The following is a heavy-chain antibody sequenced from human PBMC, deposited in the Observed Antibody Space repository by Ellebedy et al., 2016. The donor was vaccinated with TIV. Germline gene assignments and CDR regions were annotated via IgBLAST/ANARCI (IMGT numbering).Heavy chain of an antibody. CDR2: TSGNGNTT. Sequence: GESLKISCAASGFTFTSYAITWVCPAAGKWLDWVAGTSGNGNTTYYADSVKGRFTISRDNSKNTLYLQMNTLRTKDTAIYYCERDHHKSTSVKYNGLDVWGQGTTVTVSS. D-gene: IGHD2-2*01. V-gene: IGHV3-23*01. J-gene: IGHJ6*02. CDR1: GFTFTSYA. CDR3: ERDHHKSTSVKYNGLDV.